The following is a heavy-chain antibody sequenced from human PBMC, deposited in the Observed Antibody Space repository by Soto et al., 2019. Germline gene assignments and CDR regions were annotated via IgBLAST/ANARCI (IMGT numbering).Heavy chain of an antibody. CDR2: INPNSGGT. Sequence: GASVKVSCKASGYTFTGYYMHWVRQAPGQGLEWMGWINPNSGGTNYAQKFQGWVTMTRDTSISTAYMELSRLRSDDTAVYYCARGPPRDSSGYYHPSTNRNTPKPHPRNWFDPWGQGTLVTVSS. D-gene: IGHD3-22*01. CDR1: GYTFTGYY. CDR3: ARGPPRDSSGYYHPSTNRNTPKPHPRNWFDP. J-gene: IGHJ5*02. V-gene: IGHV1-2*04.